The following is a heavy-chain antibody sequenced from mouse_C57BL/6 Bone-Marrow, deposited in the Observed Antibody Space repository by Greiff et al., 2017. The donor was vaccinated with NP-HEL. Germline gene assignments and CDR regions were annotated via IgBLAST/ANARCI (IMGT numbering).Heavy chain of an antibody. J-gene: IGHJ1*03. D-gene: IGHD2-3*01. CDR3: TTSGYYYWYFDV. Sequence: EVQLQQSGAELVRPGASVKLSCTASGFNFKDDYMHWVKQRPEQGLEWIGWIDPENGDTEYASKFQGKATITADTSSNTAYLQLSSLTSEDTAVYYCTTSGYYYWYFDVWGTGTTVTVSS. V-gene: IGHV14-4*01. CDR1: GFNFKDDY. CDR2: IDPENGDT.